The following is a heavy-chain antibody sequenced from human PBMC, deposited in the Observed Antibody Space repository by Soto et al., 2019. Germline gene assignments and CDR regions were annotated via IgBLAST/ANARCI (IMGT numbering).Heavy chain of an antibody. D-gene: IGHD6-19*01. CDR2: ISAYNGNT. CDR3: VRFRAYSSGWFNTNTEYFQH. CDR1: GYTFTGYG. V-gene: IGHV1-18*01. J-gene: IGHJ1*01. Sequence: ASVKVSCKASGYTFTGYGISWVRQAPGQGLEWMGWISAYNGNTNYAQKLQGRVTMTTDTSTSTAYMELRSLRSDDTAVYYCVRFRAYSSGWFNTNTEYFQHWGQGTLVTVSS.